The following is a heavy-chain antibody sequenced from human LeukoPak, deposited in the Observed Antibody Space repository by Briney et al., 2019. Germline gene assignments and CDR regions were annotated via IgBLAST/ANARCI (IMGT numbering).Heavy chain of an antibody. CDR1: GYTFTGYC. V-gene: IGHV1-2*02. Sequence: ASVNVSCKASGYTFTGYCMHGVRQAPGQGVEWVGWINPNSGGSNYVQKFQGRVTMTRDTSISTAYMALSRLRSDDTAVYYCARTGSGGFYYYYLDVWGKGTTVTVSS. D-gene: IGHD3-10*01. J-gene: IGHJ6*03. CDR3: ARTGSGGFYYYYLDV. CDR2: INPNSGGS.